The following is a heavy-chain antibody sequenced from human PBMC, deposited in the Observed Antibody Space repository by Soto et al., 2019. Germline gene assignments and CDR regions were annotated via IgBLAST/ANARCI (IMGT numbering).Heavy chain of an antibody. D-gene: IGHD2-2*01. CDR2: INAGNGNT. CDR3: ARERDSTSSNERWFDP. CDR1: GYTFTSYA. Sequence: ASVKVSCKASGYTFTSYAMHWVRQAPGQRLEWMGWINAGNGNTKYSQKFQGRVTITRDTSASTAYKELSSLRSEDTAVYYCARERDSTSSNERWFDPWGQGTLVTVSS. V-gene: IGHV1-3*01. J-gene: IGHJ5*02.